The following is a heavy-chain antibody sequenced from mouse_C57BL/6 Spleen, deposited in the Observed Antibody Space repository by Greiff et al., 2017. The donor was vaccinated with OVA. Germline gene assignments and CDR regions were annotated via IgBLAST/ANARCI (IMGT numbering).Heavy chain of an antibody. J-gene: IGHJ3*01. V-gene: IGHV1-9*01. D-gene: IGHD2-1*01. CDR1: GYTFTGYW. CDR2: ILPGSGST. CDR3: ARGGGNYVSRFAY. Sequence: QVQLQQSGAELMKPGASVKLSCKATGYTFTGYWIEWVKQRPGHGLEWIGEILPGSGSTNYNEKFKGKATFTADTSSNTAYMQLSSLTTEDSAIYYRARGGGNYVSRFAYWGQGTLVTVSA.